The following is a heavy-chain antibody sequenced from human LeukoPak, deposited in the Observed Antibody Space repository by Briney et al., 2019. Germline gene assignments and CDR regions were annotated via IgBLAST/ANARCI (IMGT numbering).Heavy chain of an antibody. Sequence: GGSLRLSCAASGFTFSSYGMHWVRQAPGKGLEWVAVIWYDGSNKYYADSVKGRFTISRDNSKNTLCLQMNSLRAEDTAVYYCARDVPIAAAPNYGMDVWGQGTTVTVSS. CDR2: IWYDGSNK. V-gene: IGHV3-33*01. CDR3: ARDVPIAAAPNYGMDV. D-gene: IGHD6-13*01. CDR1: GFTFSSYG. J-gene: IGHJ6*02.